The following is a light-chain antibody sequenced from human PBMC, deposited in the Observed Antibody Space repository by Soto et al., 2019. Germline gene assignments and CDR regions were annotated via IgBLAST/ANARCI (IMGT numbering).Light chain of an antibody. J-gene: IGKJ1*01. CDR1: QDISGH. V-gene: IGKV1-27*01. CDR2: EAS. CDR3: QKSNGTPRT. Sequence: DIQVTQSPSSLSASVGDRVTITCRASQDISGHLAWYQQKPGKVPKLLIYEASTLQSRVPSRFSASGSGTDFTLTISSLQPEDVATYYCQKSNGTPRTFGQGTKVELK.